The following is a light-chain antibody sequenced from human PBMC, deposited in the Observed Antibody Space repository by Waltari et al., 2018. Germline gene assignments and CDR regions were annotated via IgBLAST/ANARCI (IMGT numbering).Light chain of an antibody. CDR3: MQTLQTPFT. Sequence: DIVMTQSPLSLPVTPGEPASISSRSTQSLLHNNGDIYFDWYVQMPGQSPQLLIYLTSKRASGVPDRLSGSGSGTDFTLKISRVEAEDVGVYYCMQTLQTPFTFGGGTKVEIK. J-gene: IGKJ4*01. V-gene: IGKV2-28*01. CDR2: LTS. CDR1: QSLLHNNGDIY.